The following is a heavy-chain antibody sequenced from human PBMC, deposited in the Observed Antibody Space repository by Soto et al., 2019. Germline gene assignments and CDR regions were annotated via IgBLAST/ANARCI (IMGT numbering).Heavy chain of an antibody. V-gene: IGHV4-4*02. Sequence: PSETLSLTCTVSGGSISGRNWWSFVRQSPTKGLEWIGEIYQSGSTNYNPSLESRVTISVDKSKNQFSLELTSLTAADTAVYYCAKDRLWGSSDRGAPDDFEVWGQGTMVTVSS. CDR3: AKDRLWGSSDRGAPDDFEV. CDR1: GGSISGRNW. D-gene: IGHD6-6*01. CDR2: IYQSGST. J-gene: IGHJ3*01.